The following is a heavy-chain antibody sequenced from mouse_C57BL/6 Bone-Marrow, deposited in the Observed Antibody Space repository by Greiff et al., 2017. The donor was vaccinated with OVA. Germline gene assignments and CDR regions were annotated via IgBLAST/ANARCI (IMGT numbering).Heavy chain of an antibody. V-gene: IGHV5-6*01. CDR3: ARQNWAYAMDY. J-gene: IGHJ4*01. D-gene: IGHD4-1*01. CDR1: GFTFSSYG. Sequence: EVQGVESGGDLVKPGGSLKLSCAASGFTFSSYGLSWVRQTPDKRLEWVATIRRGGSYTYYPDSVKGRFTISRDNAKNTLYLKMSSLKSEDTAMYYCARQNWAYAMDYWGQGTSVTVSS. CDR2: IRRGGSYT.